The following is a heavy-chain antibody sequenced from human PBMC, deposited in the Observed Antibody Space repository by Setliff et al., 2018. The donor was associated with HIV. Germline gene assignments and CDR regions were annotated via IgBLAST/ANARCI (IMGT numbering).Heavy chain of an antibody. J-gene: IGHJ6*02. CDR3: ASPKERYYYGSGTNVREYYGMDV. CDR2: IYYSGTT. V-gene: IGHV4-39*07. D-gene: IGHD3-10*01. Sequence: PSETLSLTCTVSGGSISSSSYYWGWIRQPPGKGLEWIGSIYYSGTTYYNPSLKSRITISVDTSKNQFSLKVNSVTAADTAVYYCASPKERYYYGSGTNVREYYGMDVWGRGTTVTVSS. CDR1: GGSISSSSYY.